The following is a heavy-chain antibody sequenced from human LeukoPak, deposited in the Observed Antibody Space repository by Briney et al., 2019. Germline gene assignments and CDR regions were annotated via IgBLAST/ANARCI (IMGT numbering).Heavy chain of an antibody. V-gene: IGHV3-74*01. CDR1: GFTFSSYL. J-gene: IGHJ3*02. Sequence: GGSLRLSCAASGFTFSSYLVHWVRQVPGKGLVWVSRINRGGSSTAYADSVTGRFTISRDNAKHMVYMQMNSLRAEDTAVYYCVTLTTAVTENAFDIWGQGTMVSVSS. D-gene: IGHD4-23*01. CDR3: VTLTTAVTENAFDI. CDR2: INRGGSST.